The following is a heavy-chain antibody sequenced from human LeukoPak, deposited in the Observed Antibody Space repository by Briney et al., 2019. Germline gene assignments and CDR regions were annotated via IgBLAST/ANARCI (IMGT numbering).Heavy chain of an antibody. CDR2: INPSGGST. V-gene: IGHV1-46*01. CDR1: GYTFTSYY. D-gene: IGHD5-18*01. J-gene: IGHJ5*02. CDR3: ARARPAAMGKGYNWFDP. Sequence: ASVKVSCKASGYTFTSYYMHWVRQAPGQGLEWMGIINPSGGSTSYAQKFQGRVTMTRDTSTSTVYMELSSLRFEDTAVYYCARARPAAMGKGYNWFDPWGQGTLVTVSS.